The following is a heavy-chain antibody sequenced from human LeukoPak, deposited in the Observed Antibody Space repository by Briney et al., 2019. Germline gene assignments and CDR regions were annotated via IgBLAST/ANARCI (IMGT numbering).Heavy chain of an antibody. V-gene: IGHV3-30*03. Sequence: GGSLRLACAASGFTFSSYGMHWVRQAPGKGLEWVAVISYDGSNKYYADSVKGRFTISRDNAKNSLYLQMNSLRAEDTAVYYCALRGFGDSSGYSAFDIWGQGTMVTVSS. CDR3: ALRGFGDSSGYSAFDI. CDR1: GFTFSSYG. CDR2: ISYDGSNK. J-gene: IGHJ3*02. D-gene: IGHD3-22*01.